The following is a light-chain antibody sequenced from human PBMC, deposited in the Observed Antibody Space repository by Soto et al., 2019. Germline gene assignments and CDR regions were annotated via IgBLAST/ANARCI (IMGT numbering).Light chain of an antibody. J-gene: IGKJ2*01. V-gene: IGKV3D-20*02. CDR3: QQGHNWPLT. CDR2: GAS. CDR1: QSVSSSY. Sequence: EIVLTQSPGTLSLSPGERATLSCRASQSVSSSYLAWYQQKPGQAPRLLIYGASTRATGAPARFTGSESGSEFTLTISGLQSEDFAVYYCQQGHNWPLTFGQGTRLEI.